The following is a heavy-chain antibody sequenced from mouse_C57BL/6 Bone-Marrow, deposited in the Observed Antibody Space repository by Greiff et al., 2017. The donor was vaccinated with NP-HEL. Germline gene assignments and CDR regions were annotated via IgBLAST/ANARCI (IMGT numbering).Heavy chain of an antibody. J-gene: IGHJ2*01. V-gene: IGHV14-3*01. Sequence: VQLKQSVAELVRPGASVKLSCTASGFNIQNTYMHWVKQRPEQGLEWIGRIDPANGNTKYAPKFQGQAPITADTSSNTAYLQLSSLTSEDTAIYYCARPPLYYGSSLDYWGQGTTLTVSS. CDR1: GFNIQNTY. CDR2: IDPANGNT. CDR3: ARPPLYYGSSLDY. D-gene: IGHD1-1*01.